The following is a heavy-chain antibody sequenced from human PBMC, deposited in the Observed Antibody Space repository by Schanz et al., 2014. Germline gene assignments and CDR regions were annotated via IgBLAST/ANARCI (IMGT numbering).Heavy chain of an antibody. CDR2: IRYDGRNK. D-gene: IGHD3-10*01. CDR3: ARAQGVIRLYYGVDV. CDR1: GFTFISYD. Sequence: QAQLVESGGGVVQPGRSLRLSCVASGFTFISYDIHWVRQAPGKGLEWVAVIRYDGRNKNFVESVKGRFTISRDNSKNTLYLQMKSLRSDDAAVYYCARAQGVIRLYYGVDVWGQGTTVAVSS. V-gene: IGHV3-33*01. J-gene: IGHJ6*02.